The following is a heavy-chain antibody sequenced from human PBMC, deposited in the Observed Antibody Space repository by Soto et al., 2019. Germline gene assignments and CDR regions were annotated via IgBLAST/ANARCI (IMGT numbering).Heavy chain of an antibody. D-gene: IGHD3-10*01. CDR3: ARNVMVGNGGYFDS. Sequence: GGSLRLSCAASGFTVSSNYMSWVRQAPGKGLEWVSVIYSGGSTYYADSVKGRFTISRDNSKNTLYLQMNSLRAEDTAVYYCARNVMVGNGGYFDSWGQGTLVTVS. CDR1: GFTVSSNY. J-gene: IGHJ4*02. V-gene: IGHV3-53*01. CDR2: IYSGGST.